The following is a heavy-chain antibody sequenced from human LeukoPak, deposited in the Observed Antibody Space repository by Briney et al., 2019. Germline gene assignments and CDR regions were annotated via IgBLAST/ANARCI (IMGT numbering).Heavy chain of an antibody. CDR2: ISVDGSNE. D-gene: IGHD3-22*01. CDR3: ATKAAGSGYSY. J-gene: IGHJ4*02. Sequence: GGSLRLSCAASGFSFSSYGMHWVRQAPGKGLEWVAVISVDGSNEYYADSVKGRFTISRDNAKNSLYLQMNSLRAEDTAVYYCATKAAGSGYSYWGQGTLVTVSS. CDR1: GFSFSSYG. V-gene: IGHV3-30*03.